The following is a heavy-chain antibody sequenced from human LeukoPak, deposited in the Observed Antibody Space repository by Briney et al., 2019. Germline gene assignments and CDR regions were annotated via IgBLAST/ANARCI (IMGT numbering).Heavy chain of an antibody. CDR2: ISYDGSNK. CDR3: AKDPSTMVRGVIPY. V-gene: IGHV3-30*18. D-gene: IGHD3-10*01. J-gene: IGHJ4*02. CDR1: GFTFSSYG. Sequence: PGGSLRLSCAASGFTFSSYGMHWVRQAPGKGLEGGAVISYDGSNKYYADSVKGRFTISRDNSKNTLYLQMNSLRAEDTAVYYCAKDPSTMVRGVIPYWGQGTLVTVSS.